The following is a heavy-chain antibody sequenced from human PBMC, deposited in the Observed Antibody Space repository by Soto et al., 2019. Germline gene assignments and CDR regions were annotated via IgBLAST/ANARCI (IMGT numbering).Heavy chain of an antibody. V-gene: IGHV3-23*01. Sequence: EVQLLESGGGLVQPGGSLRLSCAASGFTFSSYAMSWVRQAPGKGLEWVSAISGSGGSTYYADSVKGRFTISRDNSKNTLYLQMNRLRAEDRAVYYCANDLRRILLGYYYCYYGMDVWGQGTTVTVSS. CDR3: ANDLRRILLGYYYCYYGMDV. CDR2: ISGSGGST. CDR1: GFTFSSYA. J-gene: IGHJ6*02. D-gene: IGHD2-15*01.